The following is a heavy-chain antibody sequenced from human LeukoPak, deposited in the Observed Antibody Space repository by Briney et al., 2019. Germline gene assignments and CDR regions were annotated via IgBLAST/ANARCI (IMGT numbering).Heavy chain of an antibody. CDR2: LNWNGGST. CDR1: GFTFDDYG. D-gene: IGHD3-22*01. V-gene: IGHV3-20*04. J-gene: IGHJ3*02. Sequence: PGGSLRLSCAASGFTFDDYGMSWVRQAPGKGLEWVSGLNWNGGSTGCADSVRGRFTISRDNAKNSLYLQMNSQRAEDTALYYCARDGPPYYDSTRDAFDIWGQGTMVTVSS. CDR3: ARDGPPYYDSTRDAFDI.